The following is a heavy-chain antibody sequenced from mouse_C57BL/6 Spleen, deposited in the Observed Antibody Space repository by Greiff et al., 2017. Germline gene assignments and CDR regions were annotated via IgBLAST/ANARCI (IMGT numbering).Heavy chain of an antibody. CDR2: INPNNGGT. CDR1: GYTFTDYN. V-gene: IGHV1-22*01. D-gene: IGHD1-1*01. Sequence: EVPLQQSGPELVKPGASVKMSCKASGYTFTDYNMHWVKQSHGKSLEWIGYINPNNGGTSYNQKFKGKATLTVNKSSSTAYMELRSLTSEDSAVYYCARDYYGSSFDYGGQGTTLTGSS. CDR3: ARDYYGSSFDY. J-gene: IGHJ2*01.